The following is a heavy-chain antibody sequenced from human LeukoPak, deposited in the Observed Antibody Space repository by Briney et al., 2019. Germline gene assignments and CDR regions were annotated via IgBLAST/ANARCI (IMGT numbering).Heavy chain of an antibody. Sequence: GRSLRLSCATSGFTFSSYGMHWVRQAPGKGLEWVAVIWYDGSNKYYADSVKGRFIISRDNSKNMLYLQMSSLRAEDTAVYYCARDEWRGPYYWGQGTLVTVSS. V-gene: IGHV3-33*01. CDR3: ARDEWRGPYY. CDR1: GFTFSSYG. CDR2: IWYDGSNK. J-gene: IGHJ4*02. D-gene: IGHD3-3*01.